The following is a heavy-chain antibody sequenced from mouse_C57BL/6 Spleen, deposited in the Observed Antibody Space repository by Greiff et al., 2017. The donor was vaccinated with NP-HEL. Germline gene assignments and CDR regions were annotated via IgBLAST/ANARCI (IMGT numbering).Heavy chain of an antibody. CDR2: INPGSGGT. CDR1: GYAFTNYL. J-gene: IGHJ4*01. V-gene: IGHV1-54*01. Sequence: VQLQQSGAELVRPGTSVKVSCKASGYAFTNYLIEWVKQRPGQGLEWIGVINPGSGGTNYNEKFKGKATLTADKSSSTAYMQLSSLTSEDSAVYFYARPRDYAMDYWGQGTSVTVSS. CDR3: ARPRDYAMDY.